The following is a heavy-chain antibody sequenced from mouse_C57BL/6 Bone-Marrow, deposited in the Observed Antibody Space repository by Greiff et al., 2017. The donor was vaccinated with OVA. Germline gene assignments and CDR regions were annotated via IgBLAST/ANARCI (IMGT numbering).Heavy chain of an antibody. CDR1: GFSLTSYG. CDR2: IWSGGST. J-gene: IGHJ3*01. CDR3: ARIYYYGVATWGFAY. D-gene: IGHD1-1*01. Sequence: VMLVESGPGLVQPSQSLSITCTVSGFSLTSYGVHWVRQSPGKGLEWLGVIWSGGSTDYNAAFISRLSISKDNSKSQVFFKMNSLQADDTAIYYCARIYYYGVATWGFAYWGQGTLVTVSA. V-gene: IGHV2-2*01.